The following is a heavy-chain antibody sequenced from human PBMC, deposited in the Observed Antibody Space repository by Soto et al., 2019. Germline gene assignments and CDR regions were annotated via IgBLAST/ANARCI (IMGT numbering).Heavy chain of an antibody. V-gene: IGHV1-69*01. CDR3: ARAALEEAAAELDY. Sequence: QVQLVQSGADVKKPGSSVKVSCKASGGTFSSYAISWVRQAPGQGLEWMGGLIPIFGTANYAQKFQRRVTINADESTSTAYMELSSLRSEDTAVYYCARAALEEAAAELDYWGKGTLVTVSS. J-gene: IGHJ4*02. CDR2: LIPIFGTA. CDR1: GGTFSSYA. D-gene: IGHD6-13*01.